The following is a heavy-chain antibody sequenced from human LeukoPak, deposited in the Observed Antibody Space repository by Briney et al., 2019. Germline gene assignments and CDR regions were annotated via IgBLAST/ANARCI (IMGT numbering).Heavy chain of an antibody. J-gene: IGHJ4*02. Sequence: GGSLRLSCAASGFTFSSYAMHWVRQAPGKGLEWVAVISYDGSSKYYADSVKGRFTISRDNAKNSLYLQMNSLRAEDTAFYYCAKDPLPYSSRGGGIDYWGQGTPLTVSS. CDR3: AKDPLPYSSRGGGIDY. D-gene: IGHD6-13*01. V-gene: IGHV3-30-3*01. CDR1: GFTFSSYA. CDR2: ISYDGSSK.